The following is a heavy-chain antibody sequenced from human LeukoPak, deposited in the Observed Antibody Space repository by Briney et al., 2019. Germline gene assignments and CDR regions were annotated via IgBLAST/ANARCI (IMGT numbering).Heavy chain of an antibody. J-gene: IGHJ4*02. Sequence: GGSLRLSCAASGFTFSSYGMHWVRQAPGKGLEWVAVISYDGSNKYYADSVKGRFTISRDNSKNTLYLQMNSLRAEDTAVYYCANGYSSSTSCYPNYWGQGTLVTVSS. CDR2: ISYDGSNK. CDR3: ANGYSSSTSCYPNY. CDR1: GFTFSSYG. V-gene: IGHV3-30*18. D-gene: IGHD2-2*01.